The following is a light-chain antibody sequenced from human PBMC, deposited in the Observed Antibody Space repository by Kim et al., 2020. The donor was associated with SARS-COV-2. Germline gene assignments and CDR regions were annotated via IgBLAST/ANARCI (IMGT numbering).Light chain of an antibody. V-gene: IGKV3-15*01. CDR3: QQYNNGWT. CDR2: GAS. J-gene: IGKJ1*01. Sequence: SVSPGERATLSCRASQSVSSNLAWYQQKPGQAPRLLIYGASTRATGIPARFSGSGSGTEFTLTISSLQSEYFAVYYCQQYNNGWTFGQGTKVDIK. CDR1: QSVSSN.